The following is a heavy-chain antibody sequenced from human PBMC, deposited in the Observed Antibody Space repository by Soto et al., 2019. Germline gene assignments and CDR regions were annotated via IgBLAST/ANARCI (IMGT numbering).Heavy chain of an antibody. CDR2: IWYDGSNK. J-gene: IGHJ4*02. CDR3: ARDGGYSYGSDY. Sequence: QVQLVESGGGVVQPGRSLRLSCAASGFTFSSYGMHWVRQAPGKGLEWVAVIWYDGSNKYYADSVKGRFTISRDNSKNTLYLQMNSLSAEDTAVYYWARDGGYSYGSDYWGQGTLVTVSS. V-gene: IGHV3-33*01. D-gene: IGHD5-18*01. CDR1: GFTFSSYG.